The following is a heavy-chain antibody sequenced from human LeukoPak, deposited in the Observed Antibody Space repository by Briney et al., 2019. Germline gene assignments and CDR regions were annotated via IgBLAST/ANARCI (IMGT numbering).Heavy chain of an antibody. CDR2: INHSGST. V-gene: IGHV4-34*01. J-gene: IGHJ4*02. CDR1: GGSFSGYY. Sequence: KSSETLSLTCAVYGGSFSGYYWNWIRQPPGKGLEWIGEINHSGSTNYNPSLKSRVTISVDTSKNQFSLKLSSVTAADTAVYYCARGAARPYYWGQGTLVTVSS. CDR3: ARGAARPYY. D-gene: IGHD6-6*01.